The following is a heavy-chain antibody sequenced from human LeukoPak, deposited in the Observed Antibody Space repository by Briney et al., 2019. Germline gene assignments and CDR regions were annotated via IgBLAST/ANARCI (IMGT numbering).Heavy chain of an antibody. J-gene: IGHJ3*02. CDR1: GFIFSTYW. CDR2: IKSDGSSA. CDR3: ARARSSYGYGDAFDI. D-gene: IGHD5-18*01. V-gene: IGHV3-74*01. Sequence: GGSLRLSCAASGFIFSTYWMHWVRQAPGKGLLWISRIKSDGSSATYADSVKGRFTISRDNSKNTLYLQMNSLRAEDTAVYYCARARSSYGYGDAFDIWGQGTMVTVSS.